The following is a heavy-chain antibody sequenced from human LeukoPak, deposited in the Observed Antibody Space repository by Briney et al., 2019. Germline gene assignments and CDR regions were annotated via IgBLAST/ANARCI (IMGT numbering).Heavy chain of an antibody. CDR3: ATVRLGELSVFDY. Sequence: ASVKVSCKASGYTFTSYGISWVRQAPGQGLEWMGWISAYNGSTNYAQKLQGRVTMTTDTSTSTAYMELSSLRSEDTAVYYCATVRLGELSVFDYWGQGTLVTVSS. D-gene: IGHD3-16*02. J-gene: IGHJ4*02. CDR1: GYTFTSYG. CDR2: ISAYNGST. V-gene: IGHV1-18*01.